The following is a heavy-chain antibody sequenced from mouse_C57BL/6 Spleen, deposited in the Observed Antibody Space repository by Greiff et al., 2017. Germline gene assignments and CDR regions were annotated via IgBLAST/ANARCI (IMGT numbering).Heavy chain of an antibody. D-gene: IGHD6-5*01. CDR3: TTRDAGFAY. Sequence: VQLQQSGAELVRPGASVKLSCTASGFNIKDDYMHWVKQRPEQGLEWIGWIDPENGDTEYASKFQGKATITADTSSNTAYLQLSSLTSEDTAVYYCTTRDAGFAYWGQGTLVTVSA. J-gene: IGHJ3*01. V-gene: IGHV14-4*01. CDR2: IDPENGDT. CDR1: GFNIKDDY.